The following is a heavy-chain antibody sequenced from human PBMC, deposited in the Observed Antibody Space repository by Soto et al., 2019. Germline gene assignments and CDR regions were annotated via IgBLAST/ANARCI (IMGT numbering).Heavy chain of an antibody. CDR1: GGSISSSNW. V-gene: IGHV4-4*02. J-gene: IGHJ3*02. D-gene: IGHD3-22*01. CDR2: IYHSGST. CDR3: ARVGYYDGSGYNAFNI. Sequence: SETLSLTCAVSGGSISSSNWWSWVRQPPGKGLEWIGEIYHSGSTNYNPSLKSRVTISVDTSKNQFSLKLSSVTAADTAVYYCARVGYYDGSGYNAFNIWGQGTMVT.